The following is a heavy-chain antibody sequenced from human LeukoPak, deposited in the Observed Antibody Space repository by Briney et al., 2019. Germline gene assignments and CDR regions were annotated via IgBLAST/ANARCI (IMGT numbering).Heavy chain of an antibody. CDR3: ARESGHTYDYCDY. CDR2: ISGSAGTT. D-gene: IGHD5-18*01. Sequence: GGSLRLSCAASGFTFCYYAMSWVRQAPGKGLEWVSAISGSAGTTYYADSVKGRFTISRVNSKNTLYLQMNSLRVEDTAVYYCARESGHTYDYCDYWDRGTLVTVSS. CDR1: GFTFCYYA. J-gene: IGHJ4*01. V-gene: IGHV3-23*01.